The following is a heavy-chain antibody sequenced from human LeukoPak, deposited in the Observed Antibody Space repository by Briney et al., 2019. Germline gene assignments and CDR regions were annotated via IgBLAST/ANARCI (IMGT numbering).Heavy chain of an antibody. D-gene: IGHD2-21*01. V-gene: IGHV3-53*01. CDR2: VYSGGDT. CDR3: ARVEIPWSFDY. Sequence: PGRSLRLSCAASGFTFSSNYMTWIRQAPGERLEWVSIVYSGGDTYYADSVKGRFTMSRDNSKNMLYLQMNSLRAEDTAVYYCARVEIPWSFDYWGQGTLATVSS. J-gene: IGHJ4*02. CDR1: GFTFSSNY.